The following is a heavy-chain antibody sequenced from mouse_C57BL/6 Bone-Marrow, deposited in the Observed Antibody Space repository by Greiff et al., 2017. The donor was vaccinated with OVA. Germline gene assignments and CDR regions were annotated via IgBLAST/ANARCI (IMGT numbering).Heavy chain of an antibody. D-gene: IGHD2-4*01. Sequence: EVHLVESGGGLVKPGGSLKLSCAASGFTFSSYAMSWVRQTPEKRLEWVATISDGGSYTYYPDNVKGRFTISRDNAKNNLYLQMSHLKSEDTAMYYCARDQGLRRVGFFDYWGQGTTLTVSS. J-gene: IGHJ2*01. CDR2: ISDGGSYT. CDR3: ARDQGLRRVGFFDY. V-gene: IGHV5-4*01. CDR1: GFTFSSYA.